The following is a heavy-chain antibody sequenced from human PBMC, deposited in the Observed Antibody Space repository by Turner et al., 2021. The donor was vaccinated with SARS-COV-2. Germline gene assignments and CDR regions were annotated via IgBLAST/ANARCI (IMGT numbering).Heavy chain of an antibody. D-gene: IGHD2-2*01. CDR2: IRSDGSGGTA. V-gene: IGHV3-49*04. J-gene: IGHJ4*02. CDR3: ARDFPVVPPAVTLLFDY. CDR1: GFHFGDHG. Sequence: EVRLVEAGGGFVQPGRSLTLSCTTSGFHFGDHGMSWVRQAPGRGLEWLAYIRSDGSGGTAEYDASVKGRYIISRDDSKGVAYLQMNSLETGDTGVYYCARDFPVVPPAVTLLFDYWGQGALVTVSS.